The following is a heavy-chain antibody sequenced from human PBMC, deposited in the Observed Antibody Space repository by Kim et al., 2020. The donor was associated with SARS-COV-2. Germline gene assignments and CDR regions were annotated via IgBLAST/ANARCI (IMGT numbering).Heavy chain of an antibody. V-gene: IGHV3-30*04. Sequence: GGSLRLSCAASGFTFSSYAMHWVRQAPGKGLEWVAVISYDGSNKYYADSVKGRFTISRDNSKNTLYLQMNSLRAEDTAVYYCARGPQAPLSSSWYLSYYYFDYWGQGTLVTVSS. CDR3: ARGPQAPLSSSWYLSYYYFDY. CDR2: ISYDGSNK. J-gene: IGHJ4*02. CDR1: GFTFSSYA. D-gene: IGHD6-13*01.